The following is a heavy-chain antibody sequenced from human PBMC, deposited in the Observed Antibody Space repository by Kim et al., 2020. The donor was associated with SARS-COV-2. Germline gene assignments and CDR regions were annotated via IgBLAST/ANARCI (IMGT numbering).Heavy chain of an antibody. CDR1: GFTFSSYA. CDR2: ISYDGSNK. D-gene: IGHD6-13*01. Sequence: GGSLRLSCAASGFTFSSYAMHWVRQAPGKGLEWVAVISYDGSNKYYADSVKGRFTISRDNSKNTLYLQMNSLRAEDTAVYYCAREGSSDGGDHFQHWGQGTLVTVSS. V-gene: IGHV3-30-3*01. CDR3: AREGSSDGGDHFQH. J-gene: IGHJ1*01.